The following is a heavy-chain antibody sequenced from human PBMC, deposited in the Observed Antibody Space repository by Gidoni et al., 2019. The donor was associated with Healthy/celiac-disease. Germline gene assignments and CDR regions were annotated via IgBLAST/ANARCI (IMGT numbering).Heavy chain of an antibody. D-gene: IGHD1-1*01. Sequence: QLQLQESGPGLVKPSETLSLTCPVSGGTISSSSYYWGWIRQPPGKGLEWIGSIYYSGSTYYNPSLKSRVTISVDTSKNQFSMKLSSVTAADTAVYYCARESGAQWVDYWGQGTLVTVSS. CDR1: GGTISSSSYY. CDR2: IYYSGST. CDR3: ARESGAQWVDY. V-gene: IGHV4-39*01. J-gene: IGHJ4*02.